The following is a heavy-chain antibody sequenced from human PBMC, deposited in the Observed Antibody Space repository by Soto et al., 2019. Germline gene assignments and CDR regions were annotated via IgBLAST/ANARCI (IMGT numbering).Heavy chain of an antibody. Sequence: QVQLQESGPGLVKPSETLSLTCTVSGGSISTYYWTWIRQSPGKGLEWIGYIYYSGVTNYNPSLNSRLPLSVDPPKNHSPLERSPAPAADPPVYSWAREGVTSPRGLPHGGKETLVTVPS. V-gene: IGHV4-59*01. CDR3: AREGVTSPRGLPH. J-gene: IGHJ4*02. CDR1: GGSISTYY. CDR2: IYYSGVT. D-gene: IGHD5-18*01.